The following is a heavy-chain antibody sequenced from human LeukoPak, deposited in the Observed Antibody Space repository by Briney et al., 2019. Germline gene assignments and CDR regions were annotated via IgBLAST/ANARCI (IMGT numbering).Heavy chain of an antibody. CDR2: VFNGGST. J-gene: IGHJ4*02. Sequence: PSETLSLTCSVSGSSINSHYWSWIRQSPGKGLEWIGYVFNGGSTNYNSSLKSRVTMSLDTSRDQFSLRLSSVTAADTAIYYCASRPADSTWFGVFDYWSQGTLVTVSS. CDR3: ASRPADSTWFGVFDY. CDR1: GSSINSHY. V-gene: IGHV4-59*11. D-gene: IGHD3-10*01.